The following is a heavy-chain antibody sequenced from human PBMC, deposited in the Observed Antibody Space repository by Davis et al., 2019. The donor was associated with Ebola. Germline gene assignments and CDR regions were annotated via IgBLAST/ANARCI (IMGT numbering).Heavy chain of an antibody. CDR3: ARDRITDYSNYYFDY. D-gene: IGHD4-11*01. CDR1: GFTFSSYS. CDR2: ISSSSSYI. J-gene: IGHJ4*02. Sequence: PGGSLRLSCAASGFTFSSYSMNWVRQAPGKGLEWVSSISSSSSYIYYADSVKGRFTISRDNAKNSLYLQMNSLRAEDTAVYYCARDRITDYSNYYFDYWGQGTLVTVSS. V-gene: IGHV3-21*01.